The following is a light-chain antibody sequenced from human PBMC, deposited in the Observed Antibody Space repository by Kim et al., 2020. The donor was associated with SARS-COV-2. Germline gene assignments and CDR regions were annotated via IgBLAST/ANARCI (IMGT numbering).Light chain of an antibody. CDR1: QSVSTN. J-gene: IGKJ4*01. CDR3: QQYNTWPLT. V-gene: IGKV3-15*01. Sequence: VSPGERATLSCRASQSVSTNVAWYQQKPGQAPRLLIYSASTVATGIPATFSGSGSGTEFTLTISSLQSEDFAIYYCQQYNTWPLTFGGGTKVEIK. CDR2: SAS.